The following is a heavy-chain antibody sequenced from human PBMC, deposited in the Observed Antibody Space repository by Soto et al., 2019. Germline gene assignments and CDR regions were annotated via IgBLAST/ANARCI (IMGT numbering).Heavy chain of an antibody. J-gene: IGHJ5*02. Sequence: EVQLVESGGGLVQPGGSLRLSCAASGFTFSSYSMNWVRQAPGKGLEWVSYISSSSSTIYYADSVKGRFTISRDNAKNSLYLQMNSLRAEYTAVYYFAREADFLNWFDPWGQGTLVTVSS. V-gene: IGHV3-48*01. CDR3: AREADFLNWFDP. D-gene: IGHD3-3*01. CDR2: ISSSSSTI. CDR1: GFTFSSYS.